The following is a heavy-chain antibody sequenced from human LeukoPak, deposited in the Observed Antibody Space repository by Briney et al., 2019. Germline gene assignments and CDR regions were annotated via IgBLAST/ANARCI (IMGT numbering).Heavy chain of an antibody. CDR2: IYYSGST. CDR3: ARELGYCSGGSCYYNWFDP. V-gene: IGHV4-39*07. Sequence: PSETLSLTCTVSGGSISSSSYYWGWNRQPPRKGLEWIGSIYYSGSTYYNPSLKSRVTISVDTSKNQFSLKLSSVTAADTAVYYCARELGYCSGGSCYYNWFDPWGQGTLVTVSS. D-gene: IGHD2-15*01. J-gene: IGHJ5*02. CDR1: GGSISSSSYY.